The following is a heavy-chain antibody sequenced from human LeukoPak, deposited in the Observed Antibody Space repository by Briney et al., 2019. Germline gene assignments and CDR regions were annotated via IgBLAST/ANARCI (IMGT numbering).Heavy chain of an antibody. Sequence: GGSLRLSCTTSGFNFGDYAMTWVRQAPGKGLEWVGFIRSKAYRGTTEYAASVKGRFTISRDDSKSVVYLQMNSLKSEDTAVYYCSRGPIQLWVHNGVDVWGQGTTVIVSS. J-gene: IGHJ6*02. D-gene: IGHD5-18*01. CDR3: SRGPIQLWVHNGVDV. CDR2: IRSKAYRGTT. V-gene: IGHV3-49*04. CDR1: GFNFGDYA.